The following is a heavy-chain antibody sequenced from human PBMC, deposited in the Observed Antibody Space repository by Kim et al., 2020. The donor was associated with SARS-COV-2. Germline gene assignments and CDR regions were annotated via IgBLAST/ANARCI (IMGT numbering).Heavy chain of an antibody. J-gene: IGHJ6*02. Sequence: NPSLKRRVTISVDTSKNQFSLRLSSVTAADTAVYYCARSWSYYYYGMDVWGQGTTVTVSS. CDR3: ARSWSYYYYGMDV. V-gene: IGHV4-39*01.